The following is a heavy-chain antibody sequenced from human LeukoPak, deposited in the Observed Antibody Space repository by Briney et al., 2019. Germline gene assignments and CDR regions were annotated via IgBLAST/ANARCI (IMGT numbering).Heavy chain of an antibody. D-gene: IGHD6-6*01. V-gene: IGHV3-11*01. CDR2: ISSTGSAI. Sequence: PGGSVRLSCAASGFTFSDYYMSWIRQAPRKGLEWVSYISSTGSAIYYADSVKGRFTISRDDGKRSLYLQMNSLRAEDTAVYYCARDSIAANYYFDYWGQGTLVTVSS. CDR3: ARDSIAANYYFDY. CDR1: GFTFSDYY. J-gene: IGHJ4*02.